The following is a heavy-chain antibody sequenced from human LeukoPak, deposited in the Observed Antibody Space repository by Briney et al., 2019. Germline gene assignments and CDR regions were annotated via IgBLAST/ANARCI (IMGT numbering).Heavy chain of an antibody. CDR3: ASGFSGYDP. J-gene: IGHJ5*02. V-gene: IGHV4-4*07. D-gene: IGHD5-12*01. CDR1: GGSISNYY. Sequence: SETLSLTCTVSGGSISNYYWSWIRKPAGKGLEWIGRIYSSGTTIYNPSLKSRVTMSVDTSKNQFSLKLSSVTAADTAVYFCASGFSGYDPWGQGTLVTVSS. CDR2: IYSSGTT.